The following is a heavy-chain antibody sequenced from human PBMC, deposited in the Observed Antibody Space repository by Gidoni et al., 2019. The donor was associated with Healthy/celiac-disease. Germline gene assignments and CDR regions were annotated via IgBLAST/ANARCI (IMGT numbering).Heavy chain of an antibody. V-gene: IGHV4-39*01. CDR2: IYYSGST. Sequence: QLQLQESGPGLVKPSETLSLTCTVSAGPISSSSYYWGWLRQPPGKGLEWNGSIYYSGSTYYYPSLKSRVTISVDTSKNQFSLKLSSVTAADTAVYYCARLRSHYYYMDVWGKGTTVTVSS. CDR3: ARLRSHYYYMDV. CDR1: AGPISSSSYY. J-gene: IGHJ6*03.